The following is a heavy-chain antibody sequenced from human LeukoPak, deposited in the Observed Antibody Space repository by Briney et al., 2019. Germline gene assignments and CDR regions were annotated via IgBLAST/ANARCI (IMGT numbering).Heavy chain of an antibody. CDR1: GFTFDDYA. CDR3: AKDTSQEQLVSSFDY. J-gene: IGHJ4*02. CDR2: ISWNSGSI. Sequence: PGGSLRLSCAASGFTFDDYAMHWVRQAPGKGLEWASGISWNSGSIGYADSVKGRFTISRDNAKNSLYLQMNSLRAEDMALYYCAKDTSQEQLVSSFDYWGQGTLVTVSS. V-gene: IGHV3-9*03. D-gene: IGHD6-13*01.